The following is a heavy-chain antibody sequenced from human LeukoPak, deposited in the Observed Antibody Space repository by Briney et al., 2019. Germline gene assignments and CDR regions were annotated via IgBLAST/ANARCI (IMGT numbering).Heavy chain of an antibody. CDR1: GFTFSSYG. J-gene: IGHJ4*02. CDR2: IRYDGSNK. CDR3: AKDSSGYCSSTSCLGDY. V-gene: IGHV3-30*02. Sequence: PGGSLRLSCAASGFTFSSYGMHWVRQAPGKGLEWVAFIRYDGSNKYYADSVKGRFTISRDNSKNTLYLQMNSLRAEDTAVYYCAKDSSGYCSSTSCLGDYWGQGTLVTVSS. D-gene: IGHD2-2*01.